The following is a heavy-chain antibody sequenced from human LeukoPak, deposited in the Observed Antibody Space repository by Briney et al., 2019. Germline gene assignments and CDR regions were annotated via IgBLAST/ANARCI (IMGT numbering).Heavy chain of an antibody. Sequence: KPSETLSLTCTVSGGSISSSSYYWGWIRQPPGKGLEWIGSIYYSGSTYYNPSLKSRVTISVDTSKNQFSLKLSSVTAADTAVYYCARGRRIGAAGFDYWGQGTLVTVSS. CDR2: IYYSGST. CDR3: ARGRRIGAAGFDY. J-gene: IGHJ4*02. V-gene: IGHV4-39*07. CDR1: GGSISSSSYY. D-gene: IGHD6-13*01.